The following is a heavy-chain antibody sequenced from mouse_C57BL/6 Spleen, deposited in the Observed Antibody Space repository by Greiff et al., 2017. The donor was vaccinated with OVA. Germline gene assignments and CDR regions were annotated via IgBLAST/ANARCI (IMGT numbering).Heavy chain of an antibody. Sequence: EVKLVESGGGLVKPGGSLKLSCAASGFTFSDYGMHWVRQAPEKGLEWVAYISSGSSTIYYADKVKGRFNISRDNAKNTLFLQMTSLRSENTAMYYFARRYYGTSYYFDYWGQGTTLTVSS. V-gene: IGHV5-17*01. D-gene: IGHD1-1*01. CDR1: GFTFSDYG. J-gene: IGHJ2*01. CDR3: ARRYYGTSYYFDY. CDR2: ISSGSSTI.